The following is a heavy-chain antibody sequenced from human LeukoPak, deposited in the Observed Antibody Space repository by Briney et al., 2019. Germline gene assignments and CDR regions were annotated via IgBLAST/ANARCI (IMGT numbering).Heavy chain of an antibody. Sequence: ASVKVSCKASGYTFTGYYMHWVRQAPGQGLEWMGWINPNSGGTNYPLKFQGRVTMTRDTSISTAYMELSRLTSDDTAVYYCVPSNDYYYYFDYWGLGTLVTVSS. CDR3: VPSNDYYYYFDY. D-gene: IGHD3-22*01. J-gene: IGHJ4*02. CDR1: GYTFTGYY. CDR2: INPNSGGT. V-gene: IGHV1-2*02.